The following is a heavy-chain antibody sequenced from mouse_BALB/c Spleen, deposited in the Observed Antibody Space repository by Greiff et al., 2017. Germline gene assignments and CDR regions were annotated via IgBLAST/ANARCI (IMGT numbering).Heavy chain of an antibody. D-gene: IGHD1-1*01. J-gene: IGHJ2*02. V-gene: IGHV1-80*01. Sequence: QVQLQQSGAELVRPGSSVKISCKASGYAFSSYWMNWVKQRPGQGLEWIGQIYPGDGDTNYNGKFKGKATLTADKSSSTAYMQLSSLTSEDSAVYYCARCYYDSSLLTFDYWGQGTSLTVSS. CDR2: IYPGDGDT. CDR1: GYAFSSYW. CDR3: ARCYYDSSLLTFDY.